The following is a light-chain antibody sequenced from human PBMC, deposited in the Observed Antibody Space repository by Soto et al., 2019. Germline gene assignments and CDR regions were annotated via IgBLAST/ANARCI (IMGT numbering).Light chain of an antibody. CDR3: SSYTTSSTRV. V-gene: IGLV2-14*01. J-gene: IGLJ3*02. CDR1: SSDVGGYKF. Sequence: QSVLTQPASVSGSPGQSITISCTGTSSDVGGYKFVSWYQQHPGKAPKLMIYEVSNRPSGVSNRFSGSKSGNTASLTISGLQAEDEADYYCSSYTTSSTRVFGGGTKDRP. CDR2: EVS.